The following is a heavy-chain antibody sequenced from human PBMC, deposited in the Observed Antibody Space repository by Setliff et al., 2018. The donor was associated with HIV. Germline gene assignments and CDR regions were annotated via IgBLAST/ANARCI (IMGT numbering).Heavy chain of an antibody. CDR2: IYYTGYT. D-gene: IGHD3-9*01. V-gene: IGHV4-39*01. J-gene: IGHJ6*03. CDR1: GDSIHSVTSY. Sequence: SETLSLTCPVSGDSIHSVTSYWGWFRQSPGKGLEWIGTIYYTGYTFNNPSLTSRVTMSVDTSKSQFSLKLQSVTAADTAIYYCARHTAVNVSPSGLGYYYIDVWAKGTSVTVSS. CDR3: ARHTAVNVSPSGLGYYYIDV.